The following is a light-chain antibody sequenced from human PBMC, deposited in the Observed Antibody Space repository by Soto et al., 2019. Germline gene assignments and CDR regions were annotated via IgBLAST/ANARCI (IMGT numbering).Light chain of an antibody. CDR1: SSDVGGYNY. Sequence: QSALTQPASVSGSPGQSITISCTGTSSDVGGYNYVSWYQQHPGNAPKLMIYEVSNRPSGVSNRFSGSKSGNTASLTISGLQVEDEADDYCSSYTRSSPGVVGGGTKVTVL. J-gene: IGLJ2*01. V-gene: IGLV2-14*01. CDR3: SSYTRSSPGV. CDR2: EVS.